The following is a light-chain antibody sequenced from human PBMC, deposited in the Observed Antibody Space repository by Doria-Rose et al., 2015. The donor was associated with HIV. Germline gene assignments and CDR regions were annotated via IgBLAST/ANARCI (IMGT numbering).Light chain of an antibody. Sequence: EIVLTQSPGTLSLSPGERATLSCRASQRVKSSYLAWYQQKPGQAPRLLIYDASTRATGIPDRCSGSGSRTDFTLTISRLEPEDVAVYYCQQYGTSRGTFGQGTRLEIK. V-gene: IGKV3-20*01. CDR2: DAS. J-gene: IGKJ5*01. CDR3: QQYGTSRGT. CDR1: QRVKSSY.